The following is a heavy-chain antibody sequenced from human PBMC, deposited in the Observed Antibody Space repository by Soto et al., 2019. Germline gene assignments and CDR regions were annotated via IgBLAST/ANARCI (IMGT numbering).Heavy chain of an antibody. V-gene: IGHV1-24*01. CDR1: GYTLTELS. CDR2: FDPEDGET. Sequence: GASVKVSCKVSGYTLTELSMHWVRQAPGKGLEWMGGFDPEDGETIYAQKFQGRVTMTEDTSTDTAYMELSSLRSEDTAVYYCATGYSGSYTPDWYFDLWGRGTLVTVSS. D-gene: IGHD1-26*01. CDR3: ATGYSGSYTPDWYFDL. J-gene: IGHJ2*01.